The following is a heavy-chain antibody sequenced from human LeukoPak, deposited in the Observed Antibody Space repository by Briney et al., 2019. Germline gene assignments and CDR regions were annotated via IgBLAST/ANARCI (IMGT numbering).Heavy chain of an antibody. CDR1: GFTFSSYG. V-gene: IGHV3-33*06. J-gene: IGHJ4*02. Sequence: GRSLRLSCAASGFTFSSYGMHWVRQAPGKGLEWVAVIWYDGSNKYYADSVKGRFTISRDNSKNTLYLQMNSLRAEDTAVYYCAKTGGPDVYYDISTGTRGYFDYWGQGTLVTVSS. CDR3: AKTGGPDVYYDISTGTRGYFDY. CDR2: IWYDGSNK. D-gene: IGHD3-9*01.